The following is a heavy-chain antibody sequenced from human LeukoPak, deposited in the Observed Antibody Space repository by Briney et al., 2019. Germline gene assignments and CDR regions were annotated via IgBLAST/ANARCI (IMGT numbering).Heavy chain of an antibody. Sequence: PEGSLRLSCSASGFTFSTYAMYWVRQAPGKGLEYISGISNNVISTYYADSVKGRFTISRDNSKNTLYLQMSSVRTEDSAVYYCVKNRGTVTTDHWGQGTLVTVSS. V-gene: IGHV3-64D*06. CDR1: GFTFSTYA. J-gene: IGHJ4*02. CDR2: ISNNVIST. D-gene: IGHD4-17*01. CDR3: VKNRGTVTTDH.